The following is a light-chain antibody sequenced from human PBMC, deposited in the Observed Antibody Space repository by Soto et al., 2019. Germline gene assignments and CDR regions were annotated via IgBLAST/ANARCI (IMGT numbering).Light chain of an antibody. CDR3: CSYAGSYTWV. J-gene: IGLJ3*02. Sequence: QSALTQPRSVSGSPGQSVTISCTGTSSDVGGYIYVSWYQHHPGKAPKLMIYDVSKRPSGVPDRFSGSKSGNTASLSISGLQAEDEADYYCCSYAGSYTWVFGGGTKVTVL. CDR2: DVS. CDR1: SSDVGGYIY. V-gene: IGLV2-11*01.